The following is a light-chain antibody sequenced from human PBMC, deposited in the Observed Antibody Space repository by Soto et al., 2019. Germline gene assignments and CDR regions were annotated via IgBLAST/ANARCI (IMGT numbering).Light chain of an antibody. V-gene: IGKV3-20*01. CDR1: QSVSSSY. CDR3: QRYGSSLWT. J-gene: IGKJ1*01. Sequence: DIVLTQSPGTLSLSPGERATLSCRASQSVSSSYLAWYQQKPGQAPRLLIYGASSRATGIPDRFSGSGSGTDFTLTISRLEPEDFAVYYCQRYGSSLWTFGQGTKVDIK. CDR2: GAS.